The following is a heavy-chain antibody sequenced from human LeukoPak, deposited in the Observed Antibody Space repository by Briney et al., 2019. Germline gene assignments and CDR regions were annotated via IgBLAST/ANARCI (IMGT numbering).Heavy chain of an antibody. CDR2: INPSGGST. CDR3: ARDLPAGYSSGWTVHYYYYGMDV. Sequence: ASVNVSCTASGYTFTSYYMHWVRQAPGQGLEWMGIINPSGGSTSYAQKFQGRVTMTRDTSTSTVYMELSSLRSEDTAVYYCARDLPAGYSSGWTVHYYYYGMDVWGQGTTVTVSS. CDR1: GYTFTSYY. J-gene: IGHJ6*02. V-gene: IGHV1-46*01. D-gene: IGHD6-19*01.